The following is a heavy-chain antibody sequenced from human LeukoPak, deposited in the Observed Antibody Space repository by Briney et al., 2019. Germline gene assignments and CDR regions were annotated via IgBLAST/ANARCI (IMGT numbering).Heavy chain of an antibody. D-gene: IGHD2-8*02. CDR2: ITGPRLTT. CDR3: AKEQYTAGRKKPHAVHDY. Sequence: GGSLRLSCAASGFSFSVYAMTWVRQAPGKGLQWVSSITGPRLTTFYSDPVRGRFTISRDNSKNTVYLQMTGLSAEDTAIYYCAKEQYTAGRKKPHAVHDYWGPGALVTVSS. J-gene: IGHJ4*02. V-gene: IGHV3-23*01. CDR1: GFSFSVYA.